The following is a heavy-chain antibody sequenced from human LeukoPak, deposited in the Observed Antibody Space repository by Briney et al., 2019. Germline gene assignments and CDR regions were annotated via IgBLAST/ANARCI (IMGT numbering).Heavy chain of an antibody. D-gene: IGHD5-18*01. CDR1: GYTFTTYY. CDR3: ARVDTSMGPDY. J-gene: IGHJ4*02. Sequence: GASVKVSCKASGYTFTTYYMHWVRQAPGQGLEWMGIINPSGGSTSYAQKFQGRVTMTRDTSTSTAYMEVSSLRSEDTAVYYCARVDTSMGPDYWGQGTLVTVSS. CDR2: INPSGGST. V-gene: IGHV1-46*01.